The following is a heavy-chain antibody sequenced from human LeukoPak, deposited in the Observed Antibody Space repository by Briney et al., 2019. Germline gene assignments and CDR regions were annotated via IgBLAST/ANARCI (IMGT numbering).Heavy chain of an antibody. Sequence: GGSLRLSCAASGFSFSNCGMHWVRQAPGKGLEWVAFIRYDGSNKYYADSVKGRFTISRDNSKNTLYLQMNSLRAEDTAVYYCATTRSSSWYVPLDYWGQGTLVTVSS. CDR2: IRYDGSNK. J-gene: IGHJ4*02. CDR1: GFSFSNCG. CDR3: ATTRSSSWYVPLDY. D-gene: IGHD6-13*01. V-gene: IGHV3-30*02.